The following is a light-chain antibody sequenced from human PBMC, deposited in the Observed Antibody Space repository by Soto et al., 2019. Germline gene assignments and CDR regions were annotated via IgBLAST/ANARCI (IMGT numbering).Light chain of an antibody. CDR2: EVG. V-gene: IGLV2-23*02. CDR1: SSNVGGYNF. Sequence: QSALTQPASVSGSPGQSITISCTGTSSNVGGYNFVSWYQQHPGKAPKLIIYEVGNRPSGVSNRFSGSRSGNTASLTISGLQAEDEADYYCCSYTDGSSLLFGGGTKVTVL. CDR3: CSYTDGSSLL. J-gene: IGLJ3*02.